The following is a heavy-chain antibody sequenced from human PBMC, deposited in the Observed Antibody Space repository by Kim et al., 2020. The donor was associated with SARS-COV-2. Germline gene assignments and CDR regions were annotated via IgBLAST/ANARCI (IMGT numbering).Heavy chain of an antibody. CDR1: GGSISSYY. D-gene: IGHD6-19*01. Sequence: SETLSLTCTVSGGSISSYYWSWIRQPPGKGLEWIGYIYYSGSTNYNPSLKSRVTISVDTSKNQFSLKLSSVTAADTAVYYCARVDSSGWCPTFCDAFDIWGQGTMVTVSS. CDR3: ARVDSSGWCPTFCDAFDI. CDR2: IYYSGST. J-gene: IGHJ3*02. V-gene: IGHV4-59*01.